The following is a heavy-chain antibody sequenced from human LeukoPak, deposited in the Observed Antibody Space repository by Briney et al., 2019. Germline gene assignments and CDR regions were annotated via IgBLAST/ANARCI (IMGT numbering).Heavy chain of an antibody. V-gene: IGHV3-30*02. CDR1: GFTFSSYG. Sequence: GGSLRLSCAASGFTFSSYGMHWVRQAPGKGLEWVAFIRYDGSNKYYADSVKGRFTISRDNSKNTLYLQMNSQRAEDTAVYYCAKDLGSIFGVVIPFDYWGQGTLVTVSS. CDR3: AKDLGSIFGVVIPFDY. D-gene: IGHD3-3*01. CDR2: IRYDGSNK. J-gene: IGHJ4*02.